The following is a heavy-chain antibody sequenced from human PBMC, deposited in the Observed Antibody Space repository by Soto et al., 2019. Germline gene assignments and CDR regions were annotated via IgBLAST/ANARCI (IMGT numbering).Heavy chain of an antibody. CDR3: ARLGGTYHEVFDH. CDR1: GYTFTGYY. D-gene: IGHD2-2*01. CDR2: INPNSGGT. J-gene: IGHJ4*02. Sequence: ASVKVSCKASGYTFTGYYMHWVRQAPGQGLEWMGWINPNSGGTNYAQKFQGRVTMTRDTSISTAYMELSRLRSDDTAVYYCARLGGTYHEVFDHYGQPTLVTVS. V-gene: IGHV1-2*02.